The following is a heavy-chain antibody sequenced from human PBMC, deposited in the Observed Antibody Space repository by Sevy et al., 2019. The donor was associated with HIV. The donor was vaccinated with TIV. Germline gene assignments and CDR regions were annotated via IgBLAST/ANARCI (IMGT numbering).Heavy chain of an antibody. Sequence: SETLSLTCTVPGGSISSYYWSWIRQPPGKGLEWIGYIYYSGSTNYNPSLKSRVTISVDTSKNQFSLKLSSVTAADTAVYYCARDNRRATKYYGMDVWGQGTTVTVSS. J-gene: IGHJ6*02. CDR1: GGSISSYY. V-gene: IGHV4-59*01. CDR3: ARDNRRATKYYGMDV. CDR2: IYYSGST. D-gene: IGHD1-26*01.